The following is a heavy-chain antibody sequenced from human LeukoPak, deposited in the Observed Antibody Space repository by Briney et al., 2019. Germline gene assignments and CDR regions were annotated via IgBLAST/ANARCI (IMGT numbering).Heavy chain of an antibody. V-gene: IGHV4-31*03. J-gene: IGHJ4*02. CDR2: IYYSGST. D-gene: IGHD1-26*01. CDR1: GGSISSGGYY. CDR3: ARGVVGATKVDY. Sequence: PSETLSLTCTVSGGSISSGGYYWSWIRQHPGTGLEWIGYIYYSGSTYYNPSLKSRVTISVDTSKNQFSLKLSSVTAADTAVYYCARGVVGATKVDYWGQGTLVTVSS.